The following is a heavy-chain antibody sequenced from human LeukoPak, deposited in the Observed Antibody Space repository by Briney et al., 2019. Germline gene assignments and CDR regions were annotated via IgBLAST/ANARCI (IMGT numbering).Heavy chain of an antibody. D-gene: IGHD3-9*01. V-gene: IGHV3-15*01. Sequence: GGSLRLSCTPSGFTFGDYAMSWFRQAPGKGPEWVGRIKSITDGGTTDYAAPVKGRFTISRDVSKNTLYLQMNSLKTEDTAVYYCTTQGTGYYYFDYWGQGTLVTVSS. CDR1: GFTFGDYA. CDR3: TTQGTGYYYFDY. J-gene: IGHJ4*02. CDR2: IKSITDGGTT.